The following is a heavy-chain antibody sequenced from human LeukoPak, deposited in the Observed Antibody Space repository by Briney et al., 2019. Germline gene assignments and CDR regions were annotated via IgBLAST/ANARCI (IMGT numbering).Heavy chain of an antibody. Sequence: GGSLRLSCAASGFTFSSYWMHWVRQAPGKGLVWVSRINSDGSSTSYADSVKGRFTISRDNAKNTLYLQMNSLRAEDTAVYYCARGCCGLRPHFDYWGQGTLVTVSS. J-gene: IGHJ4*02. V-gene: IGHV3-74*01. CDR2: INSDGSST. D-gene: IGHD4-17*01. CDR1: GFTFSSYW. CDR3: ARGCCGLRPHFDY.